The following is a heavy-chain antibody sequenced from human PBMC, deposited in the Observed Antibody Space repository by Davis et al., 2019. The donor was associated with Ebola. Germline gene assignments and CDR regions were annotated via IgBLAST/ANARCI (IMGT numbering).Heavy chain of an antibody. CDR3: ARDGDYGDVEGFDY. Sequence: PGGSLRLSCAASGFTFSSYSMNWVRQAPGKGLEWVSSISSSSSYIYYADSVKGLFTISRDNAKNSLYLQMNSLRAEDTAVYYCARDGDYGDVEGFDYWGQGTLVTVSS. J-gene: IGHJ4*02. CDR2: ISSSSSYI. V-gene: IGHV3-21*01. D-gene: IGHD4-17*01. CDR1: GFTFSSYS.